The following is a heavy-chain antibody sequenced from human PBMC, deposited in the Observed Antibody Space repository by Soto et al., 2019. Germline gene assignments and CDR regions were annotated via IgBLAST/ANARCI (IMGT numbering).Heavy chain of an antibody. Sequence: SQTLSLTCAISGDSVSSNSAAWNWIRQSPSRGLEWLGRTYYRSKWYYNYAVSVKSRITINSDTSKNQFSLKLSSVTAADTAVYYCARDHSRYFDWLLSGWFAPWGQGTLVTSPQ. J-gene: IGHJ5*02. CDR3: ARDHSRYFDWLLSGWFAP. D-gene: IGHD3-9*01. CDR2: TYYRSKWYY. CDR1: GDSVSSNSAA. V-gene: IGHV6-1*01.